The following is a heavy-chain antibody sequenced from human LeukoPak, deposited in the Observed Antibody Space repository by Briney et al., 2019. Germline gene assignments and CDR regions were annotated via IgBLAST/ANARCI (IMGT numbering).Heavy chain of an antibody. J-gene: IGHJ4*02. Sequence: GGSLRLSCAASGFTFSSYGMHWVRQAPGKGLEWVAFIRYDGSNKYYADSVKGRFTISRDNSKNTLYLQMNSLRAEDTAVYYCAKDYERYCSSTSCYYFDYWGQGTLVTVSS. CDR3: AKDYERYCSSTSCYYFDY. CDR1: GFTFSSYG. CDR2: IRYDGSNK. V-gene: IGHV3-30*02. D-gene: IGHD2-2*01.